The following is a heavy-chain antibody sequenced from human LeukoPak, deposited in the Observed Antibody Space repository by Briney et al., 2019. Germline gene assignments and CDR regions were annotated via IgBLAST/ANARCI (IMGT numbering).Heavy chain of an antibody. V-gene: IGHV1-3*01. D-gene: IGHD6-13*01. CDR3: ARDPVAAAGTFDY. J-gene: IGHJ4*02. CDR2: INAGNGNT. CDR1: GYTFTSYA. Sequence: ASVKVSCKASGYTFTSYAMHWVRQAPGQRLEWMGWINAGNGNTKYSQKFQGRVTITRDTSASTAYMELSSLRSEDTAVYYCARDPVAAAGTFDYWGQGTLVTVSS.